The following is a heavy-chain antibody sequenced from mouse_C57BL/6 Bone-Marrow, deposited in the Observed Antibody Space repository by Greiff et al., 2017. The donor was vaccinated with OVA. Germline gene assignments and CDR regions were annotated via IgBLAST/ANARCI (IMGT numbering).Heavy chain of an antibody. CDR2: IYPRDGST. J-gene: IGHJ1*03. Sequence: VQLQQSDAELVKPGASVKISCKVSGYTFTDHTIHWMKQRPEQGLEWIGYIYPRDGSTKYNEKFKGKATLTADKSSSTAYMQLTSLTSLYSSVYFCARCILPLYFDVWGTGTTVTVSS. CDR1: GYTFTDHT. CDR3: ARCILPLYFDV. V-gene: IGHV1-78*01.